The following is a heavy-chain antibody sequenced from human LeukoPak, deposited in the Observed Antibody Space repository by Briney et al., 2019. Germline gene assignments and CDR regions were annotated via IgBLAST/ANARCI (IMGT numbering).Heavy chain of an antibody. CDR1: GGTFSSYA. D-gene: IGHD1-1*01. V-gene: IGHV1-69*06. CDR3: ARELPSPNDHHYFDY. J-gene: IGHJ4*02. CDR2: IIPIFGTA. Sequence: GASVKVSCKASGGTFSSYAISWVRQAPGQGLEWMGGIIPIFGTANYAQKFQGRVTITADKSTSTAYMELSRLRSDDTAVYYCARELPSPNDHHYFDYWGQGTLVTVSS.